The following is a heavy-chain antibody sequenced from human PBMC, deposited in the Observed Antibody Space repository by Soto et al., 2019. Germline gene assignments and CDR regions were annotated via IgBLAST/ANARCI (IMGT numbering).Heavy chain of an antibody. CDR1: GFTFDDYA. J-gene: IGHJ4*02. CDR2: ISWNSGSI. CDR3: AKDIFEIVATIDLGGVEY. D-gene: IGHD5-12*01. Sequence: DVQLVESGGGLVQPGRSLRLSCAASGFTFDDYAMHWVRQAPGKGLEWVSGISWNSGSIGYAESVKGRFTISRDNAKKSLYLQMNSLRAEDTALYYCAKDIFEIVATIDLGGVEYWGQGTLVPVSS. V-gene: IGHV3-9*01.